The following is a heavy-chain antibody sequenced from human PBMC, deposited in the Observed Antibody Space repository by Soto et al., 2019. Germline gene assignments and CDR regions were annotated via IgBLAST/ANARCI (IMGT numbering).Heavy chain of an antibody. CDR2: IKQDGSEK. D-gene: IGHD2-15*01. Sequence: EVQLVESGGGLVQPGGSLRLSCAASGVTFSNFCMSWVRQAPGKGLEWVADIKQDGSEKYYVDSVKGRFTISRDNAKNSRYLQMNRLRPDDTAVYYCAGDLGVGHHYWGQGTLVTVA. CDR3: AGDLGVGHHY. V-gene: IGHV3-7*01. CDR1: GVTFSNFC. J-gene: IGHJ4*02.